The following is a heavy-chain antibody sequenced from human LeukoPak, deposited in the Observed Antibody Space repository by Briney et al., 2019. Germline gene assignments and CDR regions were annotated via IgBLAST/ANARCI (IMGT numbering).Heavy chain of an antibody. J-gene: IGHJ4*02. CDR1: GFTFSSYA. Sequence: GGSLRLSCAASGFTFSSYAMSWVRQAPGKGLEWVSAISGSGGSTYYADSVKGRFTISRDNSKNTLYLQMNSLRAEDAAVYYCAEVGYSGSFDYWGQGTLVTVSS. CDR2: ISGSGGST. CDR3: AEVGYSGSFDY. V-gene: IGHV3-23*01. D-gene: IGHD5-12*01.